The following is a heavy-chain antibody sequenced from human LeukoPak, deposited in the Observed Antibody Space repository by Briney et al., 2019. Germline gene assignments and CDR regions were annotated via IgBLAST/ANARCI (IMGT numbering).Heavy chain of an antibody. CDR3: TRVGIGGYDFWSGYYRYFDY. CDR1: AFTLGDYA. D-gene: IGHD3-3*01. Sequence: PGGSLTLSCTASAFTLGDYAMSWVRPAPGKGPEWVGFIRSKAYGRITEYAAAVKCRFTIQRDDSKRIAYLQMNSLKTEDTAVYYCTRVGIGGYDFWSGYYRYFDYWGQGTLVTVSS. CDR2: IRSKAYGRIT. J-gene: IGHJ4*02. V-gene: IGHV3-49*04.